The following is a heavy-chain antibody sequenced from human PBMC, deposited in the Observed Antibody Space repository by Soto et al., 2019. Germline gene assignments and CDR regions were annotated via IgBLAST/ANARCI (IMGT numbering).Heavy chain of an antibody. CDR1: GGSISSSSYY. J-gene: IGHJ2*01. CDR3: ALPSSGGWHYWYFDL. CDR2: IYYSGST. D-gene: IGHD3-16*01. V-gene: IGHV4-39*01. Sequence: QLQLQESGPGLVKPSETLSLTCTVSGGSISSSSYYWGWIRQPPGKGLEWIGSIYYSGSTYYNPSLTSLVTIAVDTSKNQFSLKLSSVTAADTAVYYCALPSSGGWHYWYFDLWGRGTLVTVSS.